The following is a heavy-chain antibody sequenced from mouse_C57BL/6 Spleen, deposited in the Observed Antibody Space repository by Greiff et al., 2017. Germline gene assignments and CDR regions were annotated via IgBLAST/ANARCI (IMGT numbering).Heavy chain of an antibody. CDR1: GYTFTSYG. D-gene: IGHD2-5*01. Sequence: QVHVKQSGAELARPGASVKLSCKASGYTFTSYGISWVKQRTGQGLEWIGEIYPRSGNTYYNEKFKGKATLTADKSSSTAYMELRSLTSEDSAVYFCARSNSKDAMDYWGQGTSVTVSS. CDR2: IYPRSGNT. CDR3: ARSNSKDAMDY. J-gene: IGHJ4*01. V-gene: IGHV1-81*01.